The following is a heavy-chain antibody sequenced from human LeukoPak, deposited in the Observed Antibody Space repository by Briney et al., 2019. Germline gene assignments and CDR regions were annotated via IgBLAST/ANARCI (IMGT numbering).Heavy chain of an antibody. CDR1: GGTFSSYA. D-gene: IGHD3-22*01. Sequence: SVKVSCKASGGTFSSYAISWVRQAPGQGLEWMGRIIPILGIANYAQKFQGRVTITADKSTSTAYMELSSLRSEDTAVYYCARDDDSSGYYDNYYYGMDVWGQGTTVTVSS. V-gene: IGHV1-69*04. J-gene: IGHJ6*02. CDR3: ARDDDSSGYYDNYYYGMDV. CDR2: IIPILGIA.